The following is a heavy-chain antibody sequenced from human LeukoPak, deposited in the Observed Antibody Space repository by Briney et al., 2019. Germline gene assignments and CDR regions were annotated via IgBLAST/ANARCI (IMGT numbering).Heavy chain of an antibody. CDR1: GGSFSGYY. V-gene: IGHV4-34*01. CDR3: ARLLRYYYYYMDV. CDR2: INHSGST. J-gene: IGHJ6*03. Sequence: PSETLSLTCAVYGGSFSGYYWSWIRQPPGKGLEWIGEINHSGSTNYNPSLKSRVTISVDTSKNQFSLKLSSATAADTAVYYCARLLRYYYYYMDVWGKGTTVTVSS. D-gene: IGHD2-8*01.